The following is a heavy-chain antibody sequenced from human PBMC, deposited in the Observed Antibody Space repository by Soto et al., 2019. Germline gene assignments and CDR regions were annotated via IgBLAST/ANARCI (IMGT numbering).Heavy chain of an antibody. V-gene: IGHV3-23*01. Sequence: SLRLSCAASGFTFSSYAMSWVRQAPGKGLEWVSAISGSGGSTYYADSVKGRFTISRDNSKNTLYLQMNSLRAEDTAVYYCAKVFPNDYSNYGPLGGAHYYYYYGMDVWGQGTTVTVSS. CDR1: GFTFSSYA. CDR2: ISGSGGST. J-gene: IGHJ6*02. CDR3: AKVFPNDYSNYGPLGGAHYYYYYGMDV. D-gene: IGHD4-4*01.